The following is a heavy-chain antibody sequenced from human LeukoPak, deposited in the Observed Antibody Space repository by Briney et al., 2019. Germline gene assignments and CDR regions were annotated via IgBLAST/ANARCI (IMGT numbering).Heavy chain of an antibody. J-gene: IGHJ4*02. V-gene: IGHV3-48*01. D-gene: IGHD3-22*01. Sequence: GGSLRLSCAASGFTFSSYSMNWVRQAPGEGLEWVSYISSSSSTIYYADSVKGRFTISRDNAKNSLYLQMNSLRAEDTAAYYCARVAPYYYDSSGYSDYWGQGTLVTVSS. CDR1: GFTFSSYS. CDR2: ISSSSSTI. CDR3: ARVAPYYYDSSGYSDY.